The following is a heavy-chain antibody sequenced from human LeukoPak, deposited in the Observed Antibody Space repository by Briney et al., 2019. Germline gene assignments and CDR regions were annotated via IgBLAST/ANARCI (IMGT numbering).Heavy chain of an antibody. Sequence: SETLSLTGTVSGGSISSYYWTWIRQPPGKGLEWVGVISYSGSTNYSPSLKSRVTILMDTSKNQFSLRLTSVTAADTAVYCCARGYSSGWYGPAYGYWGQGILVTVSS. CDR1: GGSISSYY. D-gene: IGHD6-19*01. V-gene: IGHV4-59*01. CDR2: ISYSGST. J-gene: IGHJ4*02. CDR3: ARGYSSGWYGPAYGY.